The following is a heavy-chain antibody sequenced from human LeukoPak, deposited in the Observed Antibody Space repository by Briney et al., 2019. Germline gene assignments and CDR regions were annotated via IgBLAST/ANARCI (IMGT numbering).Heavy chain of an antibody. CDR2: MNPNSGNT. CDR3: ARGRSSWYEGRFDP. Sequence: ASVKVSCKASGYAFTSYDINWVRQATGQGLEWMGWMNPNSGNTGYAQKFQGRVTMTRNTSISTAYMELSSLRSEDMAVYYCARGRSSWYEGRFDPWGQGTLVTVSS. CDR1: GYAFTSYD. D-gene: IGHD6-13*01. V-gene: IGHV1-8*01. J-gene: IGHJ5*02.